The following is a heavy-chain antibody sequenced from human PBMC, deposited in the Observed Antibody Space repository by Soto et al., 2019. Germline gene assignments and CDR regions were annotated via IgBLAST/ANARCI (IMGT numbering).Heavy chain of an antibody. Sequence: GPGVKKPGASVKVSCKGSGYIFTSYGIAWVRQAPGQGLEWMGWISAHNGKTEYAQKFQGRVTVTRDTSTSTAYLELRSLRSDDTALYYCARGRYGDYWGQGALVTVS. CDR1: GYIFTSYG. CDR2: ISAHNGKT. CDR3: ARGRYGDY. D-gene: IGHD4-17*01. J-gene: IGHJ4*02. V-gene: IGHV1-18*01.